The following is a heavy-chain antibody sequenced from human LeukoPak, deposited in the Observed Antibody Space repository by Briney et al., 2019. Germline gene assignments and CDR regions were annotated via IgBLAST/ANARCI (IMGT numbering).Heavy chain of an antibody. D-gene: IGHD1-1*01. V-gene: IGHV3-66*01. CDR3: ARTTTFAPHFDY. CDR2: IYSGGTT. Sequence: GGSLRLSCAASGFTVSSNYMSWVRQAPGKGLEWVSVIYSGGTTYYADSVKGRFTISRDNSKNTLHLQMNSLRAEDTAVYYCARTTTFAPHFDYWGQGTLVTVSS. J-gene: IGHJ4*02. CDR1: GFTVSSNY.